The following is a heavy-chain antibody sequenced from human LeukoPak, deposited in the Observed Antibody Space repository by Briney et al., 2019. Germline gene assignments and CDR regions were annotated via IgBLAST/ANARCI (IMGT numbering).Heavy chain of an antibody. D-gene: IGHD3-3*01. CDR2: IYTSGST. Sequence: SETLSLTCSVSGGSISGYYWSWTRQPAGKGLEWIGRIYTSGSTNYNPSLKSRVTMSVDTSKNQFSLKLSYVTAADTAVYYCARVDVFGVVSSDYYYYYMDVWGKGTTVTVSS. CDR3: ARVDVFGVVSSDYYYYYMDV. V-gene: IGHV4-4*07. CDR1: GGSISGYY. J-gene: IGHJ6*03.